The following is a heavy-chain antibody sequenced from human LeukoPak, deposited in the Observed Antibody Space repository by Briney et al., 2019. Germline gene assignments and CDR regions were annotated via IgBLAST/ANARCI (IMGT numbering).Heavy chain of an antibody. D-gene: IGHD5-18*01. V-gene: IGHV1-69*04. CDR2: IIPILGIA. Sequence: SVKVSCKASGGTFSSYAISWVRQAPGQGLEWMGRIIPILGIANYAQKFQGRVTITADKSTSTAYMELSSLRSEDTAVYYCARGPAGYNYGQGIDYWGQGTLVTVCS. CDR1: GGTFSSYA. J-gene: IGHJ4*02. CDR3: ARGPAGYNYGQGIDY.